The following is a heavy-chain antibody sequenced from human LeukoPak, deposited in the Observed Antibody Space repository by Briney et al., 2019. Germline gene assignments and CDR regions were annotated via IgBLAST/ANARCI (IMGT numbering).Heavy chain of an antibody. Sequence: ASVKVSCKASGGTFSSYAISWVRQAPGQGLECMGWISAYNGNTNYTQKLQGRVTMTTDTSTSTAYMELRSLRSDDTAVYYCARDTSYSSGWGLYWFDPWGQGTLVTVSS. J-gene: IGHJ5*02. CDR2: ISAYNGNT. D-gene: IGHD6-19*01. CDR3: ARDTSYSSGWGLYWFDP. V-gene: IGHV1-18*01. CDR1: GGTFSSYA.